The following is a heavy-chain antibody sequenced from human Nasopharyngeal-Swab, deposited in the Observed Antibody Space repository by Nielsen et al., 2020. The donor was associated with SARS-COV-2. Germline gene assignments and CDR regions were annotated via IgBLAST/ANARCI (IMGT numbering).Heavy chain of an antibody. Sequence: RQAPGKGLEWIGGIYYSGSIYYNPSFKSRVTISGDTSKNQFSQKLSYVTAADTTVYYCARWRIAAAGNNWFDPWGQGTLVTVSS. CDR2: IYYSGSI. CDR3: ARWRIAAAGNNWFDP. V-gene: IGHV4-39*01. J-gene: IGHJ5*02. D-gene: IGHD6-13*01.